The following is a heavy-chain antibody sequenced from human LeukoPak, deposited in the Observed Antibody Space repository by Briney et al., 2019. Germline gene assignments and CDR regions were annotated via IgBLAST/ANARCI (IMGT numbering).Heavy chain of an antibody. J-gene: IGHJ4*02. CDR1: GFTFSDYY. V-gene: IGHV3-11*04. D-gene: IGHD1-1*01. CDR3: VRDLNWNLDF. Sequence: GGSLRLSCAASGFTFSDYYMSWIRQAPGRGLEWVSYISSSGSTIYYADSVKGRFTISRDNAKNSLYLQMNSLRDEDTAVYYCVRDLNWNLDFWGQGTLVTVSS. CDR2: ISSSGSTI.